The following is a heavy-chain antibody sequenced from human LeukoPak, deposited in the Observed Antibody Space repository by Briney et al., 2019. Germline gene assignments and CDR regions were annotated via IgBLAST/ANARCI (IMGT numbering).Heavy chain of an antibody. CDR3: AGGYSKYYFDY. CDR2: ISWNSGSI. D-gene: IGHD3-22*01. V-gene: IGHV3-9*01. CDR1: GFTFDDYA. Sequence: GGSLRLSCAASGFTFDDYAMHWVRQAPGKGLEWVSGISWNSGSIGYADSVKGRFTISRDNAKKSLYLQMNSLRAEDTAFYYCAGGYSKYYFDYWGQGTLVTVSS. J-gene: IGHJ4*02.